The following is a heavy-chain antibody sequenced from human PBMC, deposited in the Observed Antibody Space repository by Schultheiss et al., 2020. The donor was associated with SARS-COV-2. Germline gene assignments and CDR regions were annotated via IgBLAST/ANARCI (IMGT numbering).Heavy chain of an antibody. CDR3: ARAVGYCSSTSCYRWGSYYYYGMDV. V-gene: IGHV6-1*01. D-gene: IGHD2-2*01. CDR2: TYYRSKWYN. Sequence: SQTLSLTCAISGDSVSSISAAWNWIRQSPSRGLEWLGRTYYRSKWYNDYAVSVKSRITINPDTSKNQFSLQLNSVTPEDTAVYYCARAVGYCSSTSCYRWGSYYYYGMDVWSQGTTVTVSS. J-gene: IGHJ6*02. CDR1: GDSVSSISAA.